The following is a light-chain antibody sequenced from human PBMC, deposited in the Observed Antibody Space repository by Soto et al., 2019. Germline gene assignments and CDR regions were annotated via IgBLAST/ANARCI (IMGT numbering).Light chain of an antibody. Sequence: DIQMTQSPSSLSASVGDRVTITCQASQDISNYLNWYQQKPGKAPKLLIYDASNLETGVPSRFSGSGSGTDFTFTISSLQPEDIATYYCQQYYSYSTFGQGTKVDIK. CDR1: QDISNY. V-gene: IGKV1-33*01. CDR2: DAS. CDR3: QQYYSYST. J-gene: IGKJ1*01.